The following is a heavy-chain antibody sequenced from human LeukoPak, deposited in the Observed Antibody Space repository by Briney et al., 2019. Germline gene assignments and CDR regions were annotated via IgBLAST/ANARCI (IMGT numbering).Heavy chain of an antibody. V-gene: IGHV1-46*01. J-gene: IGHJ4*02. CDR3: ARVSSNCSGGSCYSFDY. CDR1: GYTFTSYY. CDR2: INPSGGST. Sequence: ASVKVSCKAPGYTFTSYYMHWVRQAPGQGLEWMGIINPSGGSTSYAQKFQGRVTMTRDTSTSAVYMELSRLRSDDTAVYYCARVSSNCSGGSCYSFDYWGQGTLVTVSS. D-gene: IGHD2-15*01.